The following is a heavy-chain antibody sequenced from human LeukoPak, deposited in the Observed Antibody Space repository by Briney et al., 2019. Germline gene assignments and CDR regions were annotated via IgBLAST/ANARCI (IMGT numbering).Heavy chain of an antibody. CDR1: GFSFSDYG. J-gene: IGHJ3*02. CDR2: ISGSGGST. V-gene: IGHV3-23*01. CDR3: AKPMIVVTIRGAFDI. D-gene: IGHD3-22*01. Sequence: GGSLRLSCAASGFSFSDYGMHWVRQAPGKGLEWVSAISGSGGSTYYADSVKGRFTISRDNSKNTLYLQMNSLRAEDTAVYYCAKPMIVVTIRGAFDIWGQGTMVTVSS.